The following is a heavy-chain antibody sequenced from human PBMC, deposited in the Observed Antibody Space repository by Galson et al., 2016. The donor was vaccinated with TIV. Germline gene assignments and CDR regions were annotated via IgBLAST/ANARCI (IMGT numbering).Heavy chain of an antibody. D-gene: IGHD1/OR15-1a*01. V-gene: IGHV1-2*04. CDR2: INPNSGGT. CDR1: GYTFTEYY. Sequence: SVKVSCKASGYTFTEYYIHWVRQAPGQGLEWMGWINPNSGGTMYAQKFQGWVTMTRDTSITTAHMELSRLKSDDTAVYYCAKIGQEHDAFDIWGQGALVTVSS. J-gene: IGHJ3*02. CDR3: AKIGQEHDAFDI.